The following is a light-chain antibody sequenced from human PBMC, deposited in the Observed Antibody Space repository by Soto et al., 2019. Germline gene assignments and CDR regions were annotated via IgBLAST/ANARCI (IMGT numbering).Light chain of an antibody. CDR1: QSVSSSY. Sequence: EIVLTQSPGTLSLSPGERATLSCRASQSVSSSYLACYQQKPGQAPRLLIYGASSRATGIPDRFSGSGSGTDFTLTISRLEPEDFAVYYCHQYGSSPYTFGPGTKLEIK. V-gene: IGKV3-20*01. CDR2: GAS. J-gene: IGKJ2*01. CDR3: HQYGSSPYT.